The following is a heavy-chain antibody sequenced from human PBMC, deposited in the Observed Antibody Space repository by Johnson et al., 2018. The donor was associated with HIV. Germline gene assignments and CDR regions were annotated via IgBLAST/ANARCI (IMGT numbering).Heavy chain of an antibody. D-gene: IGHD1-26*01. Sequence: VQLVESGGGLIQPGGSLRLSCAASGFTVSSNYMSWVRQAPGKGLEWVASIKYDGSDKYYLESGKGRFTISRDNAKNSLYLQMNSLRAEDTAVYYCARDRYSESFTLGALDIWGQGTVVTVSS. CDR2: IKYDGSDK. V-gene: IGHV3-7*01. CDR1: GFTVSSNY. J-gene: IGHJ3*02. CDR3: ARDRYSESFTLGALDI.